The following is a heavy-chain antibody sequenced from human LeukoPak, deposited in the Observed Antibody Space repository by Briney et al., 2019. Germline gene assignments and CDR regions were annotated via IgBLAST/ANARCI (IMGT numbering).Heavy chain of an antibody. CDR1: GYTFTSYG. D-gene: IGHD3-16*02. V-gene: IGHV1-18*03. Sequence: GASVKVSCKASGYTFTSYGISWVRQAPGQGLEWMGWISAYNGNTNYAQKLQGRVTITRDTSASTAYMELSSLRSEDMAVYYCAREGVWGSYRYFDYWGQGTLVTVSS. CDR3: AREGVWGSYRYFDY. J-gene: IGHJ4*02. CDR2: ISAYNGNT.